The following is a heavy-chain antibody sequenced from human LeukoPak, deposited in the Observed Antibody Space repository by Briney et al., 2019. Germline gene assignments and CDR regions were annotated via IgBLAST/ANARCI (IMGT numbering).Heavy chain of an antibody. CDR1: GFTFSSYG. V-gene: IGHV3-33*01. D-gene: IGHD6-6*01. CDR3: ARNPSGIAARPWYYYMDV. Sequence: GGSLRLSCAASGFTFSSYGMHWVRQAPGKGLEWVAVIWYVGSNKYYADSVKGRFTISRDNSKNTLYLQMNSLRAEDTAVYYCARNPSGIAARPWYYYMDVWGKGTTVTVSS. CDR2: IWYVGSNK. J-gene: IGHJ6*03.